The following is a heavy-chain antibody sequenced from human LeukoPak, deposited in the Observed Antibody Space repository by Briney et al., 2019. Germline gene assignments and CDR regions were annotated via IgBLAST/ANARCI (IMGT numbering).Heavy chain of an antibody. J-gene: IGHJ3*02. D-gene: IGHD3-22*01. CDR1: GFTFSDYY. Sequence: GGSLRLSCAASGFTFSDYYMNWIRQAPGKGLEWVSYISSTGSTIYYADSVKGRFTISRDNAKNSLYLQMNSLRAEDTAVYYCARAREGWLFDAFDIWGQGTVVTVSS. CDR2: ISSTGSTI. CDR3: ARAREGWLFDAFDI. V-gene: IGHV3-11*04.